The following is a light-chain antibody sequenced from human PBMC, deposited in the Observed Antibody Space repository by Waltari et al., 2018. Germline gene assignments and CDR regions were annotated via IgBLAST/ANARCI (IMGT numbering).Light chain of an antibody. J-gene: IGKJ3*01. Sequence: EIVVTQSPATLSLFPGQRATLSCRATQPVPYTYLAWFQQKPGQPPRLLIHGASNRAAGIPDRFTGSGSGRDFTLTLSGLEPEDFAVYYCQQYGASPFTFGPGTRADFK. CDR3: QQYGASPFT. V-gene: IGKV3-20*01. CDR2: GAS. CDR1: QPVPYTY.